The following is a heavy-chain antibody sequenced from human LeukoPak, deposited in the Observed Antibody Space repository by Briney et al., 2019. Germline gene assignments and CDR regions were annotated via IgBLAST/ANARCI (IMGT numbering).Heavy chain of an antibody. J-gene: IGHJ5*02. CDR1: GYTFTSYG. CDR2: ISDYNGNT. D-gene: IGHD4-11*01. V-gene: IGHV1-18*01. Sequence: ASVKVSCTASGYTFTSYGISWVRQAPGHGLEWMGWISDYNGNTNYAQKLQGRVTMTTDTSTSTAYMELRSLRSDDTAVYYCARDLYRDSLPVSWFDPWGQGTLVTVSS. CDR3: ARDLYRDSLPVSWFDP.